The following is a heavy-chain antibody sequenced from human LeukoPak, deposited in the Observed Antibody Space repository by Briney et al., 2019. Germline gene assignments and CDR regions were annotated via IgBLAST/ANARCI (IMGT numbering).Heavy chain of an antibody. Sequence: SVTLSLTCTVSGYSISIGHYWGWIRQPPGKGLEWIGSIYKTGSAFYNSSLKSRVTLSVDTSKNQFSLKLSSVTAADTAVYYCARVLDYYGSGTYSFDYWGQGTLVTVSS. J-gene: IGHJ4*02. V-gene: IGHV4-38-2*02. CDR2: IYKTGSA. D-gene: IGHD3-10*01. CDR3: ARVLDYYGSGTYSFDY. CDR1: GYSISIGHY.